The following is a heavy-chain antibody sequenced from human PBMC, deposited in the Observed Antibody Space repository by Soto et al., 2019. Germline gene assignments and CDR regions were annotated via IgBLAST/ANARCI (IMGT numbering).Heavy chain of an antibody. Sequence: SVKVSCKASGGTFSSYAISWVRQAPGQGLEWMGGIIPIFGTANYAQKFQGRVKITADKSTSTAYMELSSLRSEDTAVYYCACSPIGVAASYYYGMDVWGQGTTVTVSS. CDR3: ACSPIGVAASYYYGMDV. V-gene: IGHV1-69*06. CDR1: GGTFSSYA. J-gene: IGHJ6*02. D-gene: IGHD2-15*01. CDR2: IIPIFGTA.